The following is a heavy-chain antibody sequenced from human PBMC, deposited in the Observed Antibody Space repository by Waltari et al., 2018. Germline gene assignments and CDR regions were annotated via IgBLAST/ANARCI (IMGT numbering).Heavy chain of an antibody. CDR2: LSASGSST. CDR3: ASNWFDAFDI. J-gene: IGHJ3*02. CDR1: YA. D-gene: IGHD1-20*01. V-gene: IGHV3-23*01. Sequence: YAMTWVRQAPGKGLEWVTSLSASGSSTYYADSVKGRFTISRDNSKNTLYLQMSSLRAEDTAVYYCASNWFDAFDIWGQGTKVTVSS.